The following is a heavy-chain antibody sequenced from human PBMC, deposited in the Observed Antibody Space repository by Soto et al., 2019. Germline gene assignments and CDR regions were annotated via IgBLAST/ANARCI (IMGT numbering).Heavy chain of an antibody. CDR1: GFTFSDYY. CDR3: VRVGYAYGNDP. V-gene: IGHV3-11*01. Sequence: QVQLVEYGGGLVKPGGSLRLSCAASGFTFSDYYMSWIRQAPGKGLEWVSYISPSGGTIYYADSVKGRFTLSRDNAKNSLDLQMNSLRAEDTAVYHCVRVGYAYGNDPWGQGTLVAVSS. J-gene: IGHJ5*02. CDR2: ISPSGGTI. D-gene: IGHD3-10*01.